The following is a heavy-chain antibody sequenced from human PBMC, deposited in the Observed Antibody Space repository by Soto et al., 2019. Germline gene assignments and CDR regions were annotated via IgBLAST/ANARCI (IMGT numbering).Heavy chain of an antibody. V-gene: IGHV3-15*01. D-gene: IGHD6-6*01. CDR2: IKSKTDGGTT. CDR1: GFTFSNAW. J-gene: IGHJ3*02. Sequence: GGSLRLSCAASGFTFSNAWMSWVRQAPGKGLEWVGRIKSKTDGGTTDYAAPVKGRFTISRDDSKNTLYLQMNSLKTEDTAVYYCTTTWIEYSSSSPYDAFDIWGQGTMVTVSS. CDR3: TTTWIEYSSSSPYDAFDI.